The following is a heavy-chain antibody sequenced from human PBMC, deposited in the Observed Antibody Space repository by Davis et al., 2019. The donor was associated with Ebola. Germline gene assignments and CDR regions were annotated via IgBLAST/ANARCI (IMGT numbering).Heavy chain of an antibody. CDR2: IDPSDSFI. CDR3: ARLRLRGTFYSEGDY. Sequence: GESLKISCEGSGYIFTDYWIGWVRQMPGKGLEWMGRIDPSDSFIQESPSFQGHVTISVDKSIRTAYLQWSSLKASDTAMYYCARLRLRGTFYSEGDYWGQGTLVTVSS. J-gene: IGHJ4*02. CDR1: GYIFTDYW. D-gene: IGHD2-15*01. V-gene: IGHV5-10-1*01.